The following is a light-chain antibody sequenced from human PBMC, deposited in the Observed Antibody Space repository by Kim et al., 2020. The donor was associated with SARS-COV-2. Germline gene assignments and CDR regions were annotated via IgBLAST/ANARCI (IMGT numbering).Light chain of an antibody. CDR2: AAS. CDR1: QSVSGSN. CDR3: QQYAHSLWT. Sequence: EIVLTQSPGTLSLSPGERATLSCRASQSVSGSNLAWYQQKRGHAPRLLMYAASSRATGIPDRFSGSGSGTDFTLTIGRLEPEDFAVYYCQQYAHSLWTFGQGTKVDIK. V-gene: IGKV3-20*01. J-gene: IGKJ1*01.